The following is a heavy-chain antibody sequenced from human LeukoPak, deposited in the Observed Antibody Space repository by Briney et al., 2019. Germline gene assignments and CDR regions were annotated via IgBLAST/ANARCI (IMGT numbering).Heavy chain of an antibody. D-gene: IGHD5-18*01. J-gene: IGHJ6*02. CDR2: IYYSGST. V-gene: IGHV4-59*01. Sequence: SQTLSLTCTVSGGSISSYYWSWIRQPPGKGLEWIGYIYYSGSTNYNPSLKSRVTISVDTSKNQFSLKLSSVTAADTAVYYCARGRRNSYGDMDVWGQGTTDTVSS. CDR1: GGSISSYY. CDR3: ARGRRNSYGDMDV.